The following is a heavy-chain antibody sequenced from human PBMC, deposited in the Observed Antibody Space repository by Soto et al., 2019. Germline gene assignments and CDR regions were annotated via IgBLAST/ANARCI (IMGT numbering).Heavy chain of an antibody. Sequence: EVQLVESGGGLVQPGGSLRLSCAASGFTFSTYSMNWVRQAPGKGLEWVSYISSSSSTIYYAGSVKGRFIISGDNAKNSLYLQMNSLRAEDTAVYYCARDNGGDWGVGAFEIWGQGTMVTVSS. D-gene: IGHD2-21*02. J-gene: IGHJ3*02. CDR2: ISSSSSTI. CDR1: GFTFSTYS. V-gene: IGHV3-48*01. CDR3: ARDNGGDWGVGAFEI.